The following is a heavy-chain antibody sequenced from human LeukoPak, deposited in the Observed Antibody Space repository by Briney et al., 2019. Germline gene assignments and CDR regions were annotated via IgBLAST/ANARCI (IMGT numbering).Heavy chain of an antibody. Sequence: GGSLRLSCAASGFTFSSYAMSWVRQAPGKGLEWVSAISGSGGSTYYADSVKGRFTISRDNSKNTLYLQMNSLRAEDTAVYYCAKPEGDYYDSSGYDFDYWGQGTLVTVSS. CDR1: GFTFSSYA. CDR2: ISGSGGST. D-gene: IGHD3-22*01. J-gene: IGHJ4*02. V-gene: IGHV3-23*01. CDR3: AKPEGDYYDSSGYDFDY.